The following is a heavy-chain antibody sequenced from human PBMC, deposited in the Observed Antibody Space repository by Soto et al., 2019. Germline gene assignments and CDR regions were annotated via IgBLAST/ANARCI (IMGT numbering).Heavy chain of an antibody. CDR3: AKARVCRTSNFDY. V-gene: IGHV3-30*18. D-gene: IGHD1-7*01. CDR1: GFTFSSYG. J-gene: IGHJ4*02. Sequence: QVQLVGSGGGVVQPGRSLRLSCAASGFTFSSYGMHWVRQAPGKGLEWVAVISYDGSNKYYADSVKGRFTISRDNSKNTLYLLMNSLRAEDTALYYCAKARVCRTSNFDYWGQGTLVTVSS. CDR2: ISYDGSNK.